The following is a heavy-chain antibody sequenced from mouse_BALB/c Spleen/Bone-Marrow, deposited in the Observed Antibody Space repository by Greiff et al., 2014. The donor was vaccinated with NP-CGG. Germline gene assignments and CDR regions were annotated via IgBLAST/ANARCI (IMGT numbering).Heavy chain of an antibody. J-gene: IGHJ2*01. Sequence: VQLKESGAELVRPGALVKLSCKASGFHIKDYFMHWVKQRPEQGLEWIGWIDPEIGNTLYDPKFQGKASITADTSSNTTYLQLSSLTSEDTAVYYCARLFGTRDFDYWGQGTTLTVSS. CDR1: GFHIKDYF. D-gene: IGHD4-1*01. CDR2: IDPEIGNT. CDR3: ARLFGTRDFDY. V-gene: IGHV14-1*02.